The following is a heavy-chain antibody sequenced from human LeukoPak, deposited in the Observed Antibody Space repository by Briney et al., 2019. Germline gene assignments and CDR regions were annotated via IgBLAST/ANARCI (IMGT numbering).Heavy chain of an antibody. J-gene: IGHJ4*02. CDR2: ISSSSSYI. CDR1: GFTFSSYS. CDR3: ARVRSVYSSSRAGNFDY. D-gene: IGHD6-6*01. Sequence: PGGSLRLSCAASGFTFSSYSMNWVRQAPGKGLEWASSISSSSSYIYYADSVKGRFTISRDNAKNSLYLQMNSLRAEDTAVYYCARVRSVYSSSRAGNFDYWGQGTLVTVSS. V-gene: IGHV3-21*01.